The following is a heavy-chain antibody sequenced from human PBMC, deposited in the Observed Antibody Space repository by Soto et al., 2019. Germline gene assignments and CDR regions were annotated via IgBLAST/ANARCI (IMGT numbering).Heavy chain of an antibody. Sequence: SETLSLTCTVSGGSISSGGYYWSWIRQHPGKGLEWIGYIYYSGSTYYNPSLKSRVTISVDTSKNQFSLKLSSVTAADTAVYYCARLKGKHGTRFYETDYYYYYGMDVWGQGTTVTVSS. CDR1: GGSISSGGYY. CDR2: IYYSGST. V-gene: IGHV4-31*03. J-gene: IGHJ6*02. CDR3: ARLKGKHGTRFYETDYYYYYGMDV. D-gene: IGHD1-1*01.